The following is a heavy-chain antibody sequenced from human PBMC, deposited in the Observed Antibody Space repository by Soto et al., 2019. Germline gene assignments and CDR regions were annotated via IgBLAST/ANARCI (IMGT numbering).Heavy chain of an antibody. CDR1: GFTFSSYW. CDR2: IKEDGTAG. D-gene: IGHD2-2*01. V-gene: IGHV3-7*05. J-gene: IGHJ4*02. CDR3: ARRMGGVVPTKTFDY. Sequence: PGGSLRLSCAASGFTFSSYWMSWVRQAQGKGLEWVANIKEDGTAGYYVDSVKGRFTISRDNAKNSLYLQMNSLRAEDTAVYYCARRMGGVVPTKTFDYWGQGTLVTVSS.